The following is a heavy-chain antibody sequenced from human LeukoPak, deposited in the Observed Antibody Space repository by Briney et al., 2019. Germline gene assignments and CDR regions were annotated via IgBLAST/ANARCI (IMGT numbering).Heavy chain of an antibody. Sequence: GASVKVSCKASGYTFTGYYMHWVRQAPGQGLEWMGWINPNSGGTNYAQKFQGRVTMTRDTSISTAYMELSRLRSDDTAVYYCARDLRYCSSTSCYRPLYYFDYWGQGTLVTVSS. CDR1: GYTFTGYY. V-gene: IGHV1-2*02. CDR3: ARDLRYCSSTSCYRPLYYFDY. D-gene: IGHD2-2*02. CDR2: INPNSGGT. J-gene: IGHJ4*02.